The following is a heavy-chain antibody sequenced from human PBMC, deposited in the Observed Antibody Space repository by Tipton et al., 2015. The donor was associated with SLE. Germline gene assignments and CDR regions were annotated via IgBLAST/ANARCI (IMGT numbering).Heavy chain of an antibody. D-gene: IGHD7-27*01. V-gene: IGHV4-38-2*02. CDR3: ARGGNWGGWYFDL. Sequence: TLSLTCIVSGFYISSGYHWGWVRQPPGKGLEWIGSIFHSGDVFYTPSLKSRVAISADTSKNQFSLKLNSVTAADTAVYYCARGGNWGGWYFDLWGRGTLVTVSS. CDR2: IFHSGDV. J-gene: IGHJ2*01. CDR1: GFYISSGYH.